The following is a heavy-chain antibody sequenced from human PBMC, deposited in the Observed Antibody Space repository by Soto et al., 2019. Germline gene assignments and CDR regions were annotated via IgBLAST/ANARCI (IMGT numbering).Heavy chain of an antibody. D-gene: IGHD3-22*01. Sequence: GGSLRLSCSASGFTFSSHAMYWVRQAPGRGLEWVSSIAGGGGDTHYTESVKGRFTISRDNSKATLYLQMSSLRVEDTALYYCAKVNSQYYFESWGQGTLVTVSS. CDR2: IAGGGGDT. CDR1: GFTFSSHA. CDR3: AKVNSQYYFES. V-gene: IGHV3-23*01. J-gene: IGHJ4*02.